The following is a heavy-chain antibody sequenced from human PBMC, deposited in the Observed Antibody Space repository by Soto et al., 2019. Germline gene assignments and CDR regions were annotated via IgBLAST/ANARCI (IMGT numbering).Heavy chain of an antibody. CDR3: ARDTAVAAEAYYFDY. D-gene: IGHD6-19*01. CDR2: ISAYNGNT. J-gene: IGHJ4*02. Sequence: QVQLVHSGAEVKKPGASVKVSCKASGYTFTSYGITWVRQAPGQGLEWMGWISAYNGNTNYAQKLQGRVTMTTDTSTSTAYMELRSLRSDDTAVYYCARDTAVAAEAYYFDYWGQGTLVTVSS. V-gene: IGHV1-18*01. CDR1: GYTFTSYG.